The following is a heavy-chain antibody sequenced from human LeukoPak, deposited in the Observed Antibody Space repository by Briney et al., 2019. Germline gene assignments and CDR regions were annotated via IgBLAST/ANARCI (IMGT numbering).Heavy chain of an antibody. J-gene: IGHJ6*02. V-gene: IGHV1-18*01. D-gene: IGHD3-10*01. CDR2: ISAYNGNT. Sequence: ASVKVSCKAFGYTFNSYGISWVRQAPGQGLEWMGWISAYNGNTNYVQKLQGRVTMTTDTSTSTAYMELRSLRSDDTAVYYCARDVWFGEYPYYYGMDVWGQGTTVTVSS. CDR1: GYTFNSYG. CDR3: ARDVWFGEYPYYYGMDV.